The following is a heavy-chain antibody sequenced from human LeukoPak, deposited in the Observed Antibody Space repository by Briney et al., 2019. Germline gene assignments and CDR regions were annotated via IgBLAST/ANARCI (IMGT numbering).Heavy chain of an antibody. CDR1: GGSISSSNW. CDR3: ATDSSGYPYYYYGMDV. CDR2: IYHSGST. Sequence: SETLSLTCAVSGGSISSSNWWGWVRQPPGKGLGWIGEIYHSGSTNYNPSLKSRVTISVDTSKNQFSLKLSSVTAADTAVYYCATDSSGYPYYYYGMDVWGQGTTVTVSS. J-gene: IGHJ6*02. D-gene: IGHD3-22*01. V-gene: IGHV4-4*02.